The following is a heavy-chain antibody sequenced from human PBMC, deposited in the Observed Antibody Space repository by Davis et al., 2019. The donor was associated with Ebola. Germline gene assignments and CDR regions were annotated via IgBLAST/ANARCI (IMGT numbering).Heavy chain of an antibody. CDR3: ARDMISGWKFDY. CDR2: INQDGSQQ. CDR1: GFSLSPHW. V-gene: IGHV3-7*01. D-gene: IGHD6-19*01. J-gene: IGHJ4*02. Sequence: PGGSLRLSCAASGFSLSPHWMSWIRLAPGKELEWVANINQDGSQQYFVDSVKGRFSISRDNAKNSLYLQMNSLRAEDTAVYYCARDMISGWKFDYWGQGSLVTVSS.